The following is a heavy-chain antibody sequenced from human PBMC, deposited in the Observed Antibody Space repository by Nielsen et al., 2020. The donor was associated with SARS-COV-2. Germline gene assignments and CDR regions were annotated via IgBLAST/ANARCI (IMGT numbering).Heavy chain of an antibody. Sequence: SETLSLTFAASGGSITPYYWPWIRQSPGKGLDWIGSIYYSVHTNYNPSLKSRVTISVDTSKNQFSLKLSSVTAADTAVYYCARDDDNWGSLAYWGQGTLVTVSS. V-gene: IGHV4-59*13. CDR2: IYYSVHT. CDR3: ARDDDNWGSLAY. CDR1: GGSITPYY. J-gene: IGHJ4*02. D-gene: IGHD7-27*01.